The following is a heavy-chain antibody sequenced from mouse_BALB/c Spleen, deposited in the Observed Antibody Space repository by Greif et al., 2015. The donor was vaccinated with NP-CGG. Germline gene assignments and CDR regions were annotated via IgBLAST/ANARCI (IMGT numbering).Heavy chain of an antibody. J-gene: IGHJ1*01. D-gene: IGHD1-1*01. CDR1: GFTFSSYG. Sequence: EVNLVESGGGLVQPGGSLKLSCAASGFTFSSYGMSWVRQTPDKRLELVATINSNGGSTYYPDSVKGRFTISRDNAKNTLYLQMSSLKSEDTAMYYCARVLPDWYFDVWGAGTTVTVSS. CDR3: ARVLPDWYFDV. CDR2: INSNGGST. V-gene: IGHV5-6-3*01.